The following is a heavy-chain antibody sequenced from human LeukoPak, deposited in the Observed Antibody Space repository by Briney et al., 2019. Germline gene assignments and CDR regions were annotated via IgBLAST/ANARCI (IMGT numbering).Heavy chain of an antibody. CDR3: AREGSSWYYAFDI. J-gene: IGHJ3*02. CDR1: GYSISSGYY. Sequence: SETLSLTCAVSGYSISSGYYWGWIRQPPGKGLEWIGSIYHSGSNYYNPSLKSRVTISVDTSKNQFSLKLSSVTAADTAVYYCAREGSSWYYAFDIWGQGTMVTVSS. D-gene: IGHD6-13*01. CDR2: IYHSGSN. V-gene: IGHV4-38-2*02.